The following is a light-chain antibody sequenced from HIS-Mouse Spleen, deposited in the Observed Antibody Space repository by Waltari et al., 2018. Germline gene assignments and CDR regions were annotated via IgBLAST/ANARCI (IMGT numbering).Light chain of an antibody. Sequence: DIVMTQSPDSLAVSLGERATINCKSSQSVLYSSKNKNYLALYQQKPGQPPKLLIYWASTRESGVPDRFSGSGSGTDFTLTISSLQAEDVAVYYCQQYYSTPYTFGQGTKLEIK. CDR2: WAS. J-gene: IGKJ2*01. V-gene: IGKV4-1*01. CDR1: QSVLYSSKNKNY. CDR3: QQYYSTPYT.